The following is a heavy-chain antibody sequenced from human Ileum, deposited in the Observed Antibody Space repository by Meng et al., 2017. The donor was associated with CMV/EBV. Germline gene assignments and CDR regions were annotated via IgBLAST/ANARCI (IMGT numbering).Heavy chain of an antibody. CDR1: GGSISSYY. Sequence: TCTVSGGSISSYYWSWIRQPPGKGLEWIGYIYYSGSTNYNPSLKSRVTISVDTSKNQFSLKLSSVTAADTAVYYCARGRGCSSTSCLWGQGTLVTVSS. CDR3: ARGRGCSSTSCL. V-gene: IGHV4-59*01. D-gene: IGHD2-2*01. CDR2: IYYSGST. J-gene: IGHJ4*02.